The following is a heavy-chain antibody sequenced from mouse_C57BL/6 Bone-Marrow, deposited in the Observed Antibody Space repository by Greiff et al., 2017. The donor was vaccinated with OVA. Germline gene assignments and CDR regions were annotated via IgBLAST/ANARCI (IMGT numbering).Heavy chain of an antibody. CDR1: GFTFSDYG. Sequence: EVKLVESGGGLVKPGGSLKLSCAASGFTFSDYGMHWVRQAPEKGLEWVAYISSGSSTIYYADTVKGRFTISRDNARNTLFLQMTSLRSEDTAMYYCARHYYGSSYPLDYWGQGTSVTVSS. CDR3: ARHYYGSSYPLDY. D-gene: IGHD1-1*01. V-gene: IGHV5-17*01. CDR2: ISSGSSTI. J-gene: IGHJ4*01.